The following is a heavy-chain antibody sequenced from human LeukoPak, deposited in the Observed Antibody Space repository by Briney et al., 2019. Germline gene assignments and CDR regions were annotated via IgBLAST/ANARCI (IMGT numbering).Heavy chain of an antibody. J-gene: IGHJ4*02. CDR1: GFTFSSSA. CDR3: AKHIQRWLQSFDY. CDR2: ISASGGST. V-gene: IGHV3-23*01. D-gene: IGHD5-24*01. Sequence: GGSLRLSCAASGFTFSSSAMSWVRQVPGKGLEWVSGISASGGSTSYADSVKGRFTISRDNSKNTLYLQMNSLRAEDTAVYYCAKHIQRWLQSFDYWGQGTLVTVSS.